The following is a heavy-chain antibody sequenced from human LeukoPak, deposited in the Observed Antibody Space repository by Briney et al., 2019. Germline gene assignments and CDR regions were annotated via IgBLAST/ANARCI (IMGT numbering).Heavy chain of an antibody. J-gene: IGHJ4*02. CDR2: ITGSGDGT. CDR3: VKGFVHPTYYFDY. Sequence: PGGSLRLSCAASGFTFSNYAMMWVRQAPGKRPEWISSITGSGDGTYYADSVRGRFTISRDNSENTLYLQVNSLRAEDTAVYFCVKGFVHPTYYFDYWGQGTLVTVSS. V-gene: IGHV3-23*01. D-gene: IGHD3-10*01. CDR1: GFTFSNYA.